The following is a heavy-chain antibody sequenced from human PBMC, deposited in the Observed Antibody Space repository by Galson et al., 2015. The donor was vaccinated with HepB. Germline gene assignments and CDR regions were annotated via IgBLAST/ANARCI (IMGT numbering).Heavy chain of an antibody. CDR3: ARDGLLRRDPLDY. CDR2: INSDGSST. V-gene: IGHV3-74*01. CDR1: GFTFSSYW. Sequence: SLRLSCAASGFTFSSYWMHWVRQAPGKGLVWVSRINSDGSSTSYADSVKGRFTISRDNAKNTLYLQMNSLRAEDTAVYYCARDGLLRRDPLDYWGQGTLVTVSS. D-gene: IGHD3-22*01. J-gene: IGHJ4*02.